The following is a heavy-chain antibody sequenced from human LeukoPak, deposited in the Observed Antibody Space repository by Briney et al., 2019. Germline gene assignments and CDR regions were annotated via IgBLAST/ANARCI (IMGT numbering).Heavy chain of an antibody. Sequence: PGQSLRLSCAASGFTFRNYGMHWVRQAPAKGLEWVAVIWSDGSHKFHADSVTGRFTISRDNDKNSLYLQMNSLRAEDTAVYYCTRDSQGSGIYSVDYWGQGTLVTVSS. V-gene: IGHV3-33*01. CDR3: TRDSQGSGIYSVDY. J-gene: IGHJ4*02. CDR2: IWSDGSHK. CDR1: GFTFRNYG. D-gene: IGHD3-10*01.